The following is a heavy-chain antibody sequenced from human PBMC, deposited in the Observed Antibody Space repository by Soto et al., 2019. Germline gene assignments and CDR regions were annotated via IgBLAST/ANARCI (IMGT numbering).Heavy chain of an antibody. CDR1: GYTFTSYD. Sequence: GASVKVSCKASGYTFTSYDINSVRQATGQGLEWMGWMNPNSGNTGYAQKFQGRVTMTRNTSISTAYMELSSLRSEDTAVYYCARGKWIKLWPPDYMDVWGKGTTVTVSS. D-gene: IGHD5-18*01. CDR2: MNPNSGNT. V-gene: IGHV1-8*01. CDR3: ARGKWIKLWPPDYMDV. J-gene: IGHJ6*03.